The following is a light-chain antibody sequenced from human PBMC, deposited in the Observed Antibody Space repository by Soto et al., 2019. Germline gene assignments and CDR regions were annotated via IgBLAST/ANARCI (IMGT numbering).Light chain of an antibody. J-gene: IGKJ5*01. Sequence: ELVLTQSPGTLSLSPGESAALSCRASQPVSSNFLAWYQQKPGQAPRLLIYGVSSRASGIPDRFFGSGSGTDFTLTINSLEPEDFAVYYCQQSYSTPITFGQGTRLEIK. CDR2: GVS. V-gene: IGKV3-20*01. CDR3: QQSYSTPIT. CDR1: QPVSSNF.